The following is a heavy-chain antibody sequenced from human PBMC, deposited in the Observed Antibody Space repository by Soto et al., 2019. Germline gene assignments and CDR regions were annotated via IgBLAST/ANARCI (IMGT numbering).Heavy chain of an antibody. CDR2: IYYSGST. D-gene: IGHD3-22*01. CDR1: GGSVSSGSYY. V-gene: IGHV4-61*01. Sequence: SETLSLTCIVSGGSVSSGSYYWSWIRQPPGKGLEWIGYIYYSGSTNYNPSLKSRVTISVDTSKNQFSLKLSSVTAADTAVYYCARGHYYYDSSGSRAPDAFDIWGQGTMVTVSS. J-gene: IGHJ3*02. CDR3: ARGHYYYDSSGSRAPDAFDI.